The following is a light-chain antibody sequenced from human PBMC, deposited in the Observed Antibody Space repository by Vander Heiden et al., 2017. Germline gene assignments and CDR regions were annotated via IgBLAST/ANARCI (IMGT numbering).Light chain of an antibody. CDR3: AAWDDDLDGPV. CDR1: TSNLGINA. V-gene: IGLV1-44*01. CDR2: ADD. Sequence: QSVLTQPPSASGTPGQRVSISCSGRTSNLGINAVNWYQHVPGTAPKLLIHADDERPSGVPDRFSASKAGTSASLAISGLQSEDEADYYCAAWDDDLDGPVFGGGTKLTVL. J-gene: IGLJ3*02.